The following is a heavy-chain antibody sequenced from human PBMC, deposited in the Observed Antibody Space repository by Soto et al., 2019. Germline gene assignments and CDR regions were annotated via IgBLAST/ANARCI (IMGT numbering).Heavy chain of an antibody. V-gene: IGHV1-8*01. CDR3: AILYGSGSYYLYYYYGMDV. J-gene: IGHJ6*02. D-gene: IGHD3-10*01. CDR2: MNPNSGNT. CDR1: GYTFTSYD. Sequence: ASVKVSCKASGYTFTSYDINWVRQATGQGLEWMGWMNPNSGNTGYAQKFQGRVTMTRNTSISTAYMELSSLRSEDTAVYYCAILYGSGSYYLYYYYGMDVWGQGTTVTVSS.